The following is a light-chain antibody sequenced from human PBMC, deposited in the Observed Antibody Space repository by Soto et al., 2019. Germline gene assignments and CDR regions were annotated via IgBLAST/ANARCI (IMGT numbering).Light chain of an antibody. V-gene: IGKV1-16*02. CDR2: AAS. CDR1: EDIKTS. J-gene: IGKJ5*01. CDR3: QQYDSSPLT. Sequence: IQMTECPSSLSAFVGDRFTITCRASEDIKTSVAWFQQKPGQAPESLIFAASLLQDGVPPKFSGRGSGTRFTLTISSLQPDDFATYYCQQYDSSPLTFGQGTRLEIK.